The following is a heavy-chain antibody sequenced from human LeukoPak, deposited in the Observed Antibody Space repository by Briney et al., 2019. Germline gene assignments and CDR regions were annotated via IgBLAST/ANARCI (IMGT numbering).Heavy chain of an antibody. Sequence: SETLSLTCTVSGGSISSSSYYWGWIRQPAGKGLEWIGSIYHSGRTFYNPSLKSRVTISVDTSKNQFSLKLTSVTAADTAVYYCARSDGYGLVGIWGQGTMVTVSS. CDR3: ARSDGYGLVGI. D-gene: IGHD5-18*01. CDR1: GGSISSSSYY. V-gene: IGHV4-39*07. J-gene: IGHJ3*02. CDR2: IYHSGRT.